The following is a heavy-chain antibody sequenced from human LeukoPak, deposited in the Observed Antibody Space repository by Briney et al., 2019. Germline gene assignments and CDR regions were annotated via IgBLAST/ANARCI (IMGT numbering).Heavy chain of an antibody. CDR2: IHDNGDT. CDR3: ARRHSSGWLYNWFDP. J-gene: IGHJ5*02. D-gene: IGHD6-13*01. CDR1: GGSISNYF. Sequence: PSETLSLTCPVSGGSISNYFWSWIRQPAGKGLEWIGRIHDNGDTNHNPSLKSRVAISVDTPKNQFSLKLNSVTAADTAVYCCARRHSSGWLYNWFDPWGQGTLVTVSS. V-gene: IGHV4-4*07.